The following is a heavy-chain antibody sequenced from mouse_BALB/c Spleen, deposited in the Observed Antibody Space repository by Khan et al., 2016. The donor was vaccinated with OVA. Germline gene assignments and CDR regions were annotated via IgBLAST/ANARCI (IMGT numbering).Heavy chain of an antibody. CDR3: ARLAYYYNSEGFAY. CDR2: ISSGGSYT. CDR1: GFTFSTYG. Sequence: EVELVESGGDLVKPGGSLKLSCAASGFTFSTYGMSWVRQTPDKRLEWVATISSGGSYTYYPDNVKGRFTISRDNAKNTLYLQMSSLKSEDTAIYYWARLAYYYNSEGFAYWGQGTLVTVSA. J-gene: IGHJ3*01. V-gene: IGHV5-6*01. D-gene: IGHD1-1*01.